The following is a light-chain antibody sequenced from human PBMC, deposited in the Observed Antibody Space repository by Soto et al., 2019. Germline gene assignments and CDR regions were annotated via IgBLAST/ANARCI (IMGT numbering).Light chain of an antibody. Sequence: EIVLTQSPGTLSLSPGARATLSCRASQSLSSSYLAWYQQKPGQAPRLLIYGSFSRATGIPDRFSGSGSGTDFTLTISRLEPEDSAVYYCQQYGPLITFGQGTRLEIK. CDR2: GSF. CDR3: QQYGPLIT. J-gene: IGKJ5*01. V-gene: IGKV3-20*01. CDR1: QSLSSSY.